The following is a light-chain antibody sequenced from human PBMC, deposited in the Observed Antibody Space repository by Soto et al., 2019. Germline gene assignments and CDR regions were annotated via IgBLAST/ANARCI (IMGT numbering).Light chain of an antibody. CDR1: QTIDNT. V-gene: IGKV3-15*01. CDR3: RQYGRSLGFA. CDR2: DAS. Sequence: EIVMTQSPATLSLSPGERATLSCRASQTIDNTLAWYQRKPGQAPRLLIYDASTRATGVPARFSGSGSGTDFTLTISRLEPEDFAVYYCRQYGRSLGFAFGGGTKVDIK. J-gene: IGKJ4*01.